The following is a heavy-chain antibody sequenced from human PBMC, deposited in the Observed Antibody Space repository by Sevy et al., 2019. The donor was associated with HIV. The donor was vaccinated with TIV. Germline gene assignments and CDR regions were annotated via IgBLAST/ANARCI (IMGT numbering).Heavy chain of an antibody. J-gene: IGHJ4*02. CDR2: INHSGST. CDR3: ARVDHLAYYYDSSGYSTGY. CDR1: GGSFSGYY. D-gene: IGHD3-22*01. Sequence: SETLSLTCAVYGGSFSGYYWSWIRQPPGKGLEWIGEINHSGSTNYNPSLKSRVTISVDTSKNQFSLKLSSVTAADTAVYYYARVDHLAYYYDSSGYSTGYWGQGTLVTVSS. V-gene: IGHV4-34*01.